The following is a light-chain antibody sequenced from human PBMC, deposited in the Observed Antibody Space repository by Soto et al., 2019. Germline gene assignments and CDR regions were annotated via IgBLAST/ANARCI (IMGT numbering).Light chain of an antibody. Sequence: DVQMSESPSSLSASVGDRVTITCRASRSIGNYLNWYQQKPDSAPQLLIYLTSTLQSGVPSRFSGSVSGTDFTLTISSLQTEDFATYYCQQSYSCPYSFGQGTK. V-gene: IGKV1-39*01. CDR3: QQSYSCPYS. CDR1: RSIGNY. J-gene: IGKJ2*01. CDR2: LTS.